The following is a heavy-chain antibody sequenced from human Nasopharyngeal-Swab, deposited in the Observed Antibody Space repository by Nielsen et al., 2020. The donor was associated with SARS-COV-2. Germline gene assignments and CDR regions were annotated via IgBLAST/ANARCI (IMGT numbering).Heavy chain of an antibody. Sequence: SVQVSCKASGGTFSSYAISWVRQDPGQGLEWMGGIIPIFGTANYAQKFQGRVTITADESTSTAYMELSSLRSEDTAVYYCARDSSGRNWFDPWGQGTLVTVSS. CDR1: GGTFSSYA. CDR3: ARDSSGRNWFDP. J-gene: IGHJ5*02. V-gene: IGHV1-69*13. D-gene: IGHD6-19*01. CDR2: IIPIFGTA.